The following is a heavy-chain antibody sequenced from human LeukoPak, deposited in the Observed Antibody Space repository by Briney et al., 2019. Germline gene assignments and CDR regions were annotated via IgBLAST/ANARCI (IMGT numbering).Heavy chain of an antibody. CDR1: GGSISSSSYY. Sequence: SETLSLTCTVSGGSISSSSYYWGWIRQPPGKGLEWIGSIYYSGSTYYNPSLKSRVTISVDTSKNQFSPKLSSVTAADTAVYYCARQTFPYYDFWSGYYGYFDYWGQGTLVTVSS. CDR3: ARQTFPYYDFWSGYYGYFDY. D-gene: IGHD3-3*01. J-gene: IGHJ4*02. CDR2: IYYSGST. V-gene: IGHV4-39*01.